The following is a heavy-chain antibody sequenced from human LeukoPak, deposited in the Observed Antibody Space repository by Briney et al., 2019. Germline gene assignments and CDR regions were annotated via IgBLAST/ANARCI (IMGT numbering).Heavy chain of an antibody. Sequence: PGGSLRLSCAASGFTFSSYAMSWVRQAPGKGLEWVSAISGSGGSTYYADSVKGRFTISRDNSKNTLYLQMNSLRAGDTAVYYCANLRVPAAIRYYYYMDVWGKGTTVTVSS. D-gene: IGHD2-2*01. J-gene: IGHJ6*03. CDR3: ANLRVPAAIRYYYYMDV. CDR1: GFTFSSYA. V-gene: IGHV3-23*01. CDR2: ISGSGGST.